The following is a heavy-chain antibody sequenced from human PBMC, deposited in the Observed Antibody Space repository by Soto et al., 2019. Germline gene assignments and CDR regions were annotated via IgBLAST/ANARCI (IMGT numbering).Heavy chain of an antibody. Sequence: QLQLQESGAGLVKPSQTLSLTCAVSGGSISSGGYSWSWIRQPPGKGLEWIGYIYHSGSTYYNPXXXXXVXXXXXXXXXXXXXXLTSVTAADTAVYYCARGHDSNDNWGQGTLVTVSS. CDR1: GGSISSGGYS. D-gene: IGHD3-22*01. CDR3: ARGHDSNDN. CDR2: IYHSGST. J-gene: IGHJ4*02. V-gene: IGHV4-30-2*01.